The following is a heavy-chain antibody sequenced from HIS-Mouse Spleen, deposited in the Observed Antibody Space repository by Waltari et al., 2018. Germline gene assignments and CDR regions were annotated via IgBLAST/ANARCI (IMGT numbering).Heavy chain of an antibody. J-gene: IGHJ2*01. Sequence: QLQLQESGPGLVKPSETLSLTCTVSGGSISSSSYYLGWFRQPPGKGLEWIGSIYYSGRTYDNPSRESRVTISVDTSKNQFSLKLSSVTAADTAVYYCAREIPYSSSWYDWYFDLWGRGTLVTVSS. CDR3: AREIPYSSSWYDWYFDL. CDR2: IYYSGRT. D-gene: IGHD6-13*01. CDR1: GGSISSSSYY. V-gene: IGHV4-39*07.